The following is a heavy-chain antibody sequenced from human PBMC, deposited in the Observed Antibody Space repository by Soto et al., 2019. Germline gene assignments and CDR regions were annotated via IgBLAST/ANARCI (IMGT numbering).Heavy chain of an antibody. Sequence: KVSCKASGATFSNYAISWVRQAPGHGLEWMGGIIPLYGTTNYAQKFQDRVTITADEATSTAYMELSSLTSDDTAVYYCARDLGGCSAGSCRYNWLDRWGQGTLVTVSS. D-gene: IGHD2-15*01. V-gene: IGHV1-69*01. J-gene: IGHJ5*02. CDR2: IIPLYGTT. CDR1: GATFSNYA. CDR3: ARDLGGCSAGSCRYNWLDR.